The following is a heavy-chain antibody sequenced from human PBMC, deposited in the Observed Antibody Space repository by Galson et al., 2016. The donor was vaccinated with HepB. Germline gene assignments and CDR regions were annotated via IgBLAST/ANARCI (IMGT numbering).Heavy chain of an antibody. J-gene: IGHJ5*02. Sequence: SLRLSCAASGFTFSYYTIYWVRQAPGKGLECVAIISYDGGNKYYADSVKGRFTISRDNSKNTLYLQMNSLRAEDTAVYYCARDLGGFGDPHWFDPWGQGTLVTVSS. D-gene: IGHD3-10*01. CDR1: GFTFSYYT. V-gene: IGHV3-30-3*01. CDR2: ISYDGGNK. CDR3: ARDLGGFGDPHWFDP.